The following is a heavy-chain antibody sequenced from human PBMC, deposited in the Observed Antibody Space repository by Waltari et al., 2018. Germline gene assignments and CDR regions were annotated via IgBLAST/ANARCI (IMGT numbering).Heavy chain of an antibody. V-gene: IGHV3-48*03. CDR3: ARVWGVTTSDF. J-gene: IGHJ4*02. D-gene: IGHD4-17*01. CDR1: GSSLCVYG. CDR2: ISSSGPTI. Sequence: EVQLVESGGGLVQPGGSLRRSCAASGSSLCVYGMNWVRQVPGKGLEWLSFISSSGPTIHYADSVKGRFTVSRDNTKNSLSLQMNSLRAEDTAVYYCARVWGVTTSDFWGQGTLVTVSS.